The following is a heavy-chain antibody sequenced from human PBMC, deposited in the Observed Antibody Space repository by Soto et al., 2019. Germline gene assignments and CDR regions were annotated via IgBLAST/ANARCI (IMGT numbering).Heavy chain of an antibody. CDR1: FSYCC. D-gene: IGHD2-8*01. J-gene: IGHJ6*02. Sequence: FSYCCIHWLRKKNGQGLEWLGRINPKSGGTSTAQKFQGWVTMTRDRSISTVYMELTRLRSDDTAVYFCARGHSTDCSNGVCSFFYNHEMDVWGQGTTVTV. CDR2: INPKSGGT. CDR3: ARGHSTDCSNGVCSFFYNHEMDV. V-gene: IGHV1-2*04.